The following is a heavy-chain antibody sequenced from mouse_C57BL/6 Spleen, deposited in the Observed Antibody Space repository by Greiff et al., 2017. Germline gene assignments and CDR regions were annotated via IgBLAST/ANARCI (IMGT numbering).Heavy chain of an antibody. D-gene: IGHD1-1*01. J-gene: IGHJ1*03. V-gene: IGHV1-53*01. CDR3: ALITTVVAKDWYFDV. CDR1: GYTFTSYW. CDR2: INPSNGGT. Sequence: VQLQQPGTELVKPGASVKLSCKASGYTFTSYWMHWVKQRPGQGLAWIGNINPSNGGTNYNEKFKSKATLTVDKSSSTAYMQLSSLTSEDSAVYYCALITTVVAKDWYFDVGGTGTTGTVAS.